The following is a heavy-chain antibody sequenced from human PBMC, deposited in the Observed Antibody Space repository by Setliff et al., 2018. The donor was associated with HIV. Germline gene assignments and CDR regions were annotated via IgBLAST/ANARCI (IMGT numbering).Heavy chain of an antibody. Sequence: PSETLSLTCKVSGGSISSYYWSWIRQPPGKGLEWIGYIYYSGSTNYNPSLRSRVTISVDTSKNLFSLKLSSVTAADTAVYYCARGYGAAGGGYWGQGTLVTVS. J-gene: IGHJ4*02. CDR3: ARGYGAAGGGY. CDR1: GGSISSYY. CDR2: IYYSGST. D-gene: IGHD6-25*01. V-gene: IGHV4-59*08.